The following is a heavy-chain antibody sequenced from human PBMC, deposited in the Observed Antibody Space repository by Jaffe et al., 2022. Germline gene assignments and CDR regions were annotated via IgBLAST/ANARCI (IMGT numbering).Heavy chain of an antibody. CDR2: IIPILGIA. Sequence: QVQLVQSGAEVKKPGSSVKVSCKASGGTFSSYTISWVRQAPGQGLEWMGRIIPILGIANYAQKFQGRVTITADKSTSTAYMELSSLRSEDTAVYYCARDPKANYVWFDPWGQGTLVTVSS. CDR3: ARDPKANYVWFDP. V-gene: IGHV1-69*08. CDR1: GGTFSSYT. J-gene: IGHJ5*02. D-gene: IGHD1-7*01.